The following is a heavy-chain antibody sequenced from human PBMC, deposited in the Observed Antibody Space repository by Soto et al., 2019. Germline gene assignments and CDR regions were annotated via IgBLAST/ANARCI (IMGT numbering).Heavy chain of an antibody. J-gene: IGHJ4*02. CDR1: GGSFSGYY. V-gene: IGHV4-34*01. Sequence: QVQLQQWGAGLLKPSETLSLTCAVYGGSFSGYYWSWIRQPPGKWLEWSGEINHSGSTNYNPSLKSRVTISVDTSKNQFSLKLSSVTAADTAVYYCARVYVSDYVWGSYRPPDYWGQGTLVTVSS. CDR2: INHSGST. D-gene: IGHD3-16*02. CDR3: ARVYVSDYVWGSYRPPDY.